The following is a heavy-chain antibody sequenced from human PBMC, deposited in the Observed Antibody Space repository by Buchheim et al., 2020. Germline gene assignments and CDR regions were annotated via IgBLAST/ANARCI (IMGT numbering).Heavy chain of an antibody. Sequence: QVQLVESGGGVVQPGRSLRLSCAASGFTFSSYAMHWVRQAPGKGLEWVAVISYDGSNKYYADSVKGRFTISRDNSKNTLYLQMNSLRAEDTAVYYCARAEGSGWYESVFDYWGQGTL. CDR2: ISYDGSNK. D-gene: IGHD6-19*01. CDR3: ARAEGSGWYESVFDY. J-gene: IGHJ4*02. CDR1: GFTFSSYA. V-gene: IGHV3-30-3*01.